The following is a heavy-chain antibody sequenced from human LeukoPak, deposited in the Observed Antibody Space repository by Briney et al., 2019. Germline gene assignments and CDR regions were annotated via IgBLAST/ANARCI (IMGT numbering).Heavy chain of an antibody. Sequence: GGSLRLSCAASGFTFSSYAMHWVRQAPGKGLEWVAVISYDGSNKYYADSVKGRFTISRDNSKNTLYLQMNSLRAEDTAVFYCAKVGQQWLVPRPFDYWGQGTLVTVSS. V-gene: IGHV3-30-3*01. D-gene: IGHD6-19*01. J-gene: IGHJ4*02. CDR3: AKVGQQWLVPRPFDY. CDR1: GFTFSSYA. CDR2: ISYDGSNK.